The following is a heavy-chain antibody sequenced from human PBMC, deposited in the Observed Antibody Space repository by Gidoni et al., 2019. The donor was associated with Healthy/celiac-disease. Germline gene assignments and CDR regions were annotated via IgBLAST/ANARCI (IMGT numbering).Heavy chain of an antibody. CDR2: ISGSGGST. J-gene: IGHJ4*02. CDR1: GFTFSSYA. D-gene: IGHD3-22*01. Sequence: EVQLLESGGGLVPPGGSLRLSCAASGFTFSSYAMSWVRQAPGKGLEWVSAISGSGGSTYYADSVKGRFTISRDNSKNTLYLQMSSLRAEDTAVYYCAKATYYYDSSGFDYWGQGTLVTVSS. CDR3: AKATYYYDSSGFDY. V-gene: IGHV3-23*01.